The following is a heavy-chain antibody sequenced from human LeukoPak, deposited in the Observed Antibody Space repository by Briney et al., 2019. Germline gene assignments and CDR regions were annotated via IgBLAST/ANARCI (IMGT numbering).Heavy chain of an antibody. CDR1: GFTFSSYA. CDR3: ANFPLQLDTDLYYFDY. V-gene: IGHV3-23*01. Sequence: GGSLRLSCAASGFTFSSYAMSWVRQAPGKGLEWVSAISGSGGSTYYADSVKGRFTISRDNSKNTLYLQMNSLRAEDTAVYYCANFPLQLDTDLYYFDYWGQGTLVTVSS. J-gene: IGHJ4*02. D-gene: IGHD5-18*01. CDR2: ISGSGGST.